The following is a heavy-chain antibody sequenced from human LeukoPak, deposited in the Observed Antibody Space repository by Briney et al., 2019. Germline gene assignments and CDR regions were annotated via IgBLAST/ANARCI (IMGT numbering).Heavy chain of an antibody. V-gene: IGHV3-21*01. D-gene: IGHD2-15*01. CDR1: GFTFSSYS. J-gene: IGHJ4*01. CDR3: ARDWYCSGGSCYSFDY. CDR2: ISSSSYI. Sequence: GGSLRLSCAASGFTFSSYSMNWVRQAPGKGLEWVSSISSSSYIYYADSVKGRFTISRDNAKNSLYLQMNSLRAEDTAVYYCARDWYCSGGSCYSFDYWGQEPWSPPPQ.